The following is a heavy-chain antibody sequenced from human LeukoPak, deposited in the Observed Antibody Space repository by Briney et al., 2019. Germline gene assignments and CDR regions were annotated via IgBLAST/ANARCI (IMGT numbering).Heavy chain of an antibody. D-gene: IGHD2-15*01. Sequence: PSETLSLTCTVSGGSISSSSYYWGWIRQPPGKGLEWIGYIYYSGSTYYNPSLKSRVTISVDTSKNQFSLKLGSVTAADTAVYYCARDRGGYWGQGTLVTVSS. CDR1: GGSISSSSYY. CDR2: IYYSGST. J-gene: IGHJ4*02. CDR3: ARDRGGY. V-gene: IGHV4-31*03.